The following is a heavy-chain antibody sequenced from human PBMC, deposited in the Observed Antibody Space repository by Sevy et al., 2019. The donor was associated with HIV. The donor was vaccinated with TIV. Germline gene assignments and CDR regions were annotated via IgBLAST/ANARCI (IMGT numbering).Heavy chain of an antibody. V-gene: IGHV3-30*18. Sequence: GGSLRLSCAASGFTFSTYGMHWVRQAPGKGLEWLAVIGYDGSNKYYADSVKGRFTISRDNSKNTLYLQMNSLRAEDTAVYYCAKDRGGGHFYGMDVWGQGSTVTVSS. D-gene: IGHD3-16*01. CDR3: AKDRGGGHFYGMDV. CDR2: IGYDGSNK. CDR1: GFTFSTYG. J-gene: IGHJ6*02.